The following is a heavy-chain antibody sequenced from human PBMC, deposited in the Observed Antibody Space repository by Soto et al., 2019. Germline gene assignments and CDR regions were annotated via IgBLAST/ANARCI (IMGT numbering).Heavy chain of an antibody. V-gene: IGHV1-69*13. J-gene: IGHJ6*02. CDR3: ARSFWSGYHSYYYYYGMDV. CDR2: IIPIFGTA. Sequence: SVKVSCKASGGTFSSYAISWARQAPGQGLEWMGGIIPIFGTANYAQKFQGRVTITADESTSTAYMELSSLRSEDTAVYYCARSFWSGYHSYYYYYGMDVWGQGTTVTVS. D-gene: IGHD3-3*01. CDR1: GGTFSSYA.